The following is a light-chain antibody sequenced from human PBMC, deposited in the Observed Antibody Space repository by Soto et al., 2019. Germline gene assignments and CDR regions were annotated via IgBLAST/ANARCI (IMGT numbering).Light chain of an antibody. Sequence: QSVLTQPPSVSGAPGQGVTISCTGSSSNIGAGYDVHWYQQLPGAAPKLLIYANTNRPSGVPGRFSGSKSGTSASLAITGLQAEDEADYYCQSYDSSLSGYVFGTGTKVTVL. CDR2: ANT. V-gene: IGLV1-40*01. J-gene: IGLJ1*01. CDR3: QSYDSSLSGYV. CDR1: SSNIGAGYD.